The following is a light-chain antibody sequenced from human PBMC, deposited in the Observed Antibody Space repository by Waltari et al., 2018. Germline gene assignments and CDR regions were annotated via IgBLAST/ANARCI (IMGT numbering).Light chain of an antibody. CDR3: QQYSKWPLT. J-gene: IGKJ4*01. V-gene: IGKV3-15*01. CDR1: QTVTND. CDR2: GAS. Sequence: EILMTQSPATLSVSPGERVTLSCRASQTVTNDLAWYQQKLGQGPRLLIHGASTRATGIPARFSGSGSGTDFTLTISSLQSEDFAVYCCQQYSKWPLTFGGGTKVEIK.